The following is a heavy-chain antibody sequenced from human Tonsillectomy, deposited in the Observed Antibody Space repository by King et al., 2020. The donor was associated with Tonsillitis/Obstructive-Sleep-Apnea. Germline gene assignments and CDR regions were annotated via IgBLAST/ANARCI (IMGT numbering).Heavy chain of an antibody. D-gene: IGHD4-17*01. Sequence: VQLVESGGGVVRPGGSLRLSCAASVFTFDDYGISWVRQVPGKGLDWVSGINWYCGSTGYADSVKGRFTISRDNAKNSLYLQMDSLIVEDTAFYYCAKNYGDPDYWGQGTLVTVSS. CDR1: VFTFDDYG. J-gene: IGHJ4*02. V-gene: IGHV3-20*04. CDR3: AKNYGDPDY. CDR2: INWYCGST.